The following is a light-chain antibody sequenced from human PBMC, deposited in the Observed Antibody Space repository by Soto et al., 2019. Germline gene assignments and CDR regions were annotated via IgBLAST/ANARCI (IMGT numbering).Light chain of an antibody. CDR3: QPHGNSLFT. J-gene: IGKJ3*01. CDR2: GSS. V-gene: IGKV3-20*01. CDR1: QSVSSNC. Sequence: EVVLTQSPGTLSLSPGEGATLSCRASQSVSSNCLAWYQQKPGQAPRLLIYGSSNRATGIPDRFIGSGSGTDSTLTISRMYHPDFAVTYFQPHGNSLFTFGPGTNVDIK.